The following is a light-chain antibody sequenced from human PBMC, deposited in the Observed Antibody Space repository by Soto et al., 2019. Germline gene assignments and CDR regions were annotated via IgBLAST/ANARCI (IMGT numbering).Light chain of an antibody. V-gene: IGKV1-9*01. Sequence: IQLTQSPSSLSASVGDRVTITCRASQGISSFLACYQQKPGKAPKLLIYGASTLQSGVTSRFSGSGSGTDFTLTIGSLQPEDFATYYCQQRHSFPIPFGPVNKVYIK. CDR2: GAS. CDR3: QQRHSFPIP. CDR1: QGISSF. J-gene: IGKJ3*01.